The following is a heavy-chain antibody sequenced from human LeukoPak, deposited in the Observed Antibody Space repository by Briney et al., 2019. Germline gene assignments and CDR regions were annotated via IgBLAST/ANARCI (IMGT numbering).Heavy chain of an antibody. V-gene: IGHV1-2*02. CDR1: GYTFTGYS. CDR3: ARGGVVVLGVMDI. CDR2: INPSSGGT. J-gene: IGHJ3*02. D-gene: IGHD2-21*01. Sequence: ASVKVSCKASGYTFTGYSMHWVRQAPGQGLEWMGWINPSSGGTNYAQKFQGRVTMTRDTSINTSYMELRRLRSDDTAVYYCARGGVVVLGVMDIWGQGTVVTVSS.